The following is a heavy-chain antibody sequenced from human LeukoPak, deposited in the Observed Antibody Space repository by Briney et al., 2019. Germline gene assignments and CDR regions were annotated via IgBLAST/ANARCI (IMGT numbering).Heavy chain of an antibody. V-gene: IGHV1-69*06. CDR1: GGTFSSYA. CDR3: ARAPVAARPYYYYYMDV. Sequence: ASVKVSCKASGGTFSSYAISWVRQAPGQGLEWMGGIIPIFGTANYAQKFQGRVTITADKSTSTAYMELSSLRSEDTAVYYCARAPVAARPYYYYYMDVWGKGTTVTVSS. CDR2: IIPIFGTA. J-gene: IGHJ6*03. D-gene: IGHD6-6*01.